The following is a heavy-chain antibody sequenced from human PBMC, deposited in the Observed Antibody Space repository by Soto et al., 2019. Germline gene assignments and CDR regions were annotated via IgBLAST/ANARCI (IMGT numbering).Heavy chain of an antibody. V-gene: IGHV1-69*13. CDR1: GGTFSSYA. Sequence: ASVKVSCKASGGTFSSYAISWVRQAPGQGLEWMGGIIPIFGTANYAQKFQGRVTITADESTSTAYMELSSLRSEDTAVYYCASLTVTRDYFDYWGQGTLVTVSS. D-gene: IGHD4-4*01. CDR3: ASLTVTRDYFDY. CDR2: IIPIFGTA. J-gene: IGHJ4*02.